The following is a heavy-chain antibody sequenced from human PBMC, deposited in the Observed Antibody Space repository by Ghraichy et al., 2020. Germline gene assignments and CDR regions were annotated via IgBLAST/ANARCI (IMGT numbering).Heavy chain of an antibody. Sequence: GESLNISCKGSGYSFTSYWIGWVRQMPGKGLEWMGIIYPGDSDTRYSPSFQGQVTISADKSISTAYLQWSSLKASDTAMYYCARPEGEMATTQYAFDIWGQGTMVTVSS. CDR1: GYSFTSYW. V-gene: IGHV5-51*01. CDR2: IYPGDSDT. D-gene: IGHD5-24*01. CDR3: ARPEGEMATTQYAFDI. J-gene: IGHJ3*02.